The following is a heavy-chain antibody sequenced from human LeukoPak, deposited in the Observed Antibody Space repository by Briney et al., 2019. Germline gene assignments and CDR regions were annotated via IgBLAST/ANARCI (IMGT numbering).Heavy chain of an antibody. D-gene: IGHD6-13*01. Sequence: ASVKVSCKVSGYTLTELSMHWVRQAPGKGLEWMGGFDPEDGETIYAQKFQGRVTMTEDTSTDTAYMELSSLRSEDTAVYYCATGLLAAAGTWDDYWGQGTLVTVSS. J-gene: IGHJ4*02. CDR3: ATGLLAAAGTWDDY. CDR1: GYTLTELS. V-gene: IGHV1-24*01. CDR2: FDPEDGET.